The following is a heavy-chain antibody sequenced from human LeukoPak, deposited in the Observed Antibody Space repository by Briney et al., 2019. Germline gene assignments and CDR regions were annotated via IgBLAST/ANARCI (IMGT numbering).Heavy chain of an antibody. V-gene: IGHV4-61*02. CDR3: ARLYRFAVXN. D-gene: IGHD5-12*01. CDR1: GGSISSGSYY. Sequence: SETLSLTCTVSGGSISSGSYYWSWIRQPAGKGLEWIGRIYINGTTNYNPSLKSRVTISADTSKNQFSLKLNSVSAADTAVYYCARLYRFAVXNWXXXTXVTV. CDR2: IYINGTT. J-gene: IGHJ4*02.